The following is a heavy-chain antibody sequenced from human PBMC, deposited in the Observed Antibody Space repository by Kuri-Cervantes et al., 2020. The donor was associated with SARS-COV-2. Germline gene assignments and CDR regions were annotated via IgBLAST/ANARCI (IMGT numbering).Heavy chain of an antibody. Sequence: GESLKISCEGSGFTFHTYEMNWVRQAPGKGLEWISYISVTASTIYYADSVKGRFTVSRDNAKNSLYLQMNSLKTEDTAVYYCARETCSSTSCYYFDYWGQGTLVTVSS. CDR2: ISVTASTI. CDR1: GFTFHTYE. V-gene: IGHV3-48*03. J-gene: IGHJ4*02. D-gene: IGHD2-2*01. CDR3: ARETCSSTSCYYFDY.